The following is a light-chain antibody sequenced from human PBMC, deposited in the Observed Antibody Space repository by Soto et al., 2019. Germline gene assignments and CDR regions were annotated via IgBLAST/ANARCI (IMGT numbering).Light chain of an antibody. V-gene: IGKV1-39*01. CDR1: QSISSY. CDR3: QKYNSAPWT. CDR2: AAS. Sequence: DIQMTQSPSSLSASVGDRVTITCRASQSISSYLNWYQQKPGKAPKLLIYAASSLQSGVPSRFSGSASGKDFTLTISGLQPEDVATYYCQKYNSAPWTFGKGTKVEIK. J-gene: IGKJ1*01.